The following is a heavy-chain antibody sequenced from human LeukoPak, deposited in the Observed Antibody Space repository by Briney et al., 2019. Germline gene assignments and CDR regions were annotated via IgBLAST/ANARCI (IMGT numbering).Heavy chain of an antibody. CDR3: ARERYGDYPYYYYGMDV. Sequence: GGSLRLSCAASGFTVSSNYMSWVRQAPGKGLEWDSVIYSGSSTYYADSVKGRYTISRHNSKNTLYLQMNSLRAEDTAVYYCARERYGDYPYYYYGMDVWGQGTTVTVSS. CDR2: IYSGSST. J-gene: IGHJ6*02. D-gene: IGHD4-17*01. CDR1: GFTVSSNY. V-gene: IGHV3-53*04.